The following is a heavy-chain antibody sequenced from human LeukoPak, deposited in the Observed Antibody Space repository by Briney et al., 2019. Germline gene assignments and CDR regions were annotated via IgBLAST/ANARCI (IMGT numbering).Heavy chain of an antibody. CDR1: GFTFSSYA. V-gene: IGHV3-23*01. CDR2: ISGSGGSS. Sequence: GGSLRLSCAASGFTFSSYAMSWVRQAPGKGLEWVSAISGSGGSSYYADSVKGRFTISRDNSKNTLYLQMNSLRAEDTAVYYCARGGSGSQDIDYWGQGTLVTVSS. D-gene: IGHD3-10*01. CDR3: ARGGSGSQDIDY. J-gene: IGHJ4*02.